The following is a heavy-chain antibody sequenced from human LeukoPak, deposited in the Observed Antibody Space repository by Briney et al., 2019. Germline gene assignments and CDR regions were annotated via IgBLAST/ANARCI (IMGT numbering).Heavy chain of an antibody. CDR2: FNPIDGAT. V-gene: IGHV1-2*02. D-gene: IGHD1-26*01. CDR1: GYTFTDNY. Sequence: ASVKVSCKASGYTFTDNYLQWVRQGPRQVLEWMGRFNPIDGATRYAQKFQGRVAMTGDTSINTAYMELSSLQSDDTAIYYCARGEGANWGQGTLVTVSS. J-gene: IGHJ4*02. CDR3: ARGEGAN.